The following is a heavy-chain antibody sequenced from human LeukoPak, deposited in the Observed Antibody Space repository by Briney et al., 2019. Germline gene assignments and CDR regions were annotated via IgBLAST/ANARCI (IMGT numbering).Heavy chain of an antibody. D-gene: IGHD2-2*01. CDR1: GYSFTSYW. Sequence: GESLQISCKGSGYSFTSYWIGWVRQMPGKGLEWMGIIYPGDSDTRYSPSFQGQVTISADKSISTAYLQWSSLKASDTAMYYCARVPNQYCSSTSCDAGIWFDPWGQGTLVTVSS. CDR3: ARVPNQYCSSTSCDAGIWFDP. V-gene: IGHV5-51*01. CDR2: IYPGDSDT. J-gene: IGHJ5*02.